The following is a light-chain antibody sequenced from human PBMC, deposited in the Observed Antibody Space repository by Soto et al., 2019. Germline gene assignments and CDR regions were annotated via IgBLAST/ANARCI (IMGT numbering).Light chain of an antibody. J-gene: IGKJ4*01. CDR1: QSIASY. V-gene: IGKV1-39*01. Sequence: DIQMTQSPSSLSASVGDRVTITCRAGQSIASYLNWYQQKPGKAPKLLIYAASTLQGGVPSRFSGSGSGTDFTLTIASLQPEDFATYYCQQSYSTPLTLGGGTKVDIK. CDR3: QQSYSTPLT. CDR2: AAS.